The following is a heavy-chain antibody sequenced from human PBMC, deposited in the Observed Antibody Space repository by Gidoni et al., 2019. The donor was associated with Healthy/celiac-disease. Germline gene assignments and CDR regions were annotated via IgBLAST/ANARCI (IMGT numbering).Heavy chain of an antibody. V-gene: IGHV4-61*02. CDR2: IYSSGKT. Sequence: QVQLQASGPGLVKPSQTLSLTCSVSGVSISSDSYHWSWIRQPAGKGLEWIGRIYSSGKTNYNPSLASRVTISVDTSKNLFSLKLSSVTAADTAVYYCASEATCSGGSCPRWFDPWGQGTLVTVSS. D-gene: IGHD2-15*01. CDR1: GVSISSDSYH. CDR3: ASEATCSGGSCPRWFDP. J-gene: IGHJ5*02.